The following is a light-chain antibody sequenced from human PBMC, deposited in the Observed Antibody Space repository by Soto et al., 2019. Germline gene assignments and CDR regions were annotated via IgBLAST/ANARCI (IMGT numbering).Light chain of an antibody. CDR3: QQYGSTPIT. Sequence: EIVLKQSPDTLSLSPGERATLSCRASQSVKNNYLAWYQQKPGQPPRFLIYDASSRATGIPDRFSGSGSGTDFTLTISRLEPEDFAVYYCQQYGSTPITFGGGTNVDIK. V-gene: IGKV3-20*01. CDR1: QSVKNNY. J-gene: IGKJ4*01. CDR2: DAS.